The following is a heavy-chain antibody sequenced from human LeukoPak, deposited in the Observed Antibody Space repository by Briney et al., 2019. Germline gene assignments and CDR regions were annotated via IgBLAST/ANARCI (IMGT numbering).Heavy chain of an antibody. J-gene: IGHJ3*02. CDR2: ISGSGGST. CDR3: AIQESISDAFDI. Sequence: GGSLRLSCAASGFTFSSYAMSWVRQAPGKGLEWVSAISGSGGSTYYADSVKGRFTISRDNSKNTLYLQTNSLRAEDTAVYYCAIQESISDAFDIWGQGTMVTVSS. D-gene: IGHD6-6*01. CDR1: GFTFSSYA. V-gene: IGHV3-23*01.